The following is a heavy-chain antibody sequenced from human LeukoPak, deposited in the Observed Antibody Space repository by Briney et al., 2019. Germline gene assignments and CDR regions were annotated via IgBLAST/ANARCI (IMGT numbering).Heavy chain of an antibody. CDR3: ARDQEASTNAFDI. V-gene: IGHV1-2*02. D-gene: IGHD2-2*01. J-gene: IGHJ3*02. CDR2: INPNSGST. Sequence: ASVKVSCKASGYTFTGYYMHWVRQAPGQGLEWMGWINPNSGSTNYAQKFQGRVTMTRDTSISTAYMELSRLRSDDTAVYYCARDQEASTNAFDIWGQGTMVTVSS. CDR1: GYTFTGYY.